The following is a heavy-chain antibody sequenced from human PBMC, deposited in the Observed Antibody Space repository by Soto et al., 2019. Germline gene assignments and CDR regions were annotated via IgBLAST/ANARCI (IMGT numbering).Heavy chain of an antibody. D-gene: IGHD2-2*01. Sequence: SVSLSWNATAGTFRSYAICWVPQAPEQGLEWMGGIIPISDTTNYAQKFQGRVTITADESTSTAYMELSSLRSEDTAVYYCARSQGSSTSLEIYYYYYYGMDVWGEGTTVTVSS. V-gene: IGHV1-69*13. CDR2: IIPISDTT. CDR3: ARSQGSSTSLEIYYYYYYGMDV. CDR1: AGTFRSYA. J-gene: IGHJ6*04.